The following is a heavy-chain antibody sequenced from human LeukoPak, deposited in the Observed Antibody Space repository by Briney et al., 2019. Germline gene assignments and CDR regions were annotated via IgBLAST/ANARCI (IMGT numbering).Heavy chain of an antibody. Sequence: PGRSLRLSCEASGFRFSVYGMHWVRQAPGKGLEWVAVSSHDGRSNYYADSVKGRFAISRDNSKNTLFLQMSSPRSEDTAVYFCVKDGGNMERPFDRWGQGTLVTVSS. J-gene: IGHJ4*02. CDR3: VKDGGNMERPFDR. D-gene: IGHD1/OR15-1a*01. V-gene: IGHV3-30*18. CDR2: SSHDGRSN. CDR1: GFRFSVYG.